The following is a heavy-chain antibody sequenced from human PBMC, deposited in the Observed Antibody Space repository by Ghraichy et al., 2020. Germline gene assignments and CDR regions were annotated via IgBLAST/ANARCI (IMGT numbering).Heavy chain of an antibody. J-gene: IGHJ4*02. CDR1: GGSISSYY. Sequence: SQTLSLTCTVSGGSISSYYWSCIRQSPGKGLEWIGYIYYSGDTNYNPSLKSRVTISVDTSKNQFSLKLSSVTAADTAVYYCAKGGWIQPFHWGQGTLVTVSS. CDR2: IYYSGDT. D-gene: IGHD5-18*01. V-gene: IGHV4-59*01. CDR3: AKGGWIQPFH.